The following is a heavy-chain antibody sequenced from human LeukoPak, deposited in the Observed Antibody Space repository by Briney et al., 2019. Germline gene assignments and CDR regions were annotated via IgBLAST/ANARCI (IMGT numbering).Heavy chain of an antibody. CDR2: MNPNSGNT. V-gene: IGHV1-8*01. J-gene: IGHJ4*02. D-gene: IGHD3-10*01. CDR1: GYTFTSYD. Sequence: ASVKVSCKASGYTFTSYDINWVRQATGQGLEWMGWMNPNSGNTGYAQKFQGRVTMTRNTSISTAYMELSSLRSEDTAVYYCARVLYGGRKTMVRGVSLLGYWRQGTLVTVSS. CDR3: ARVLYGGRKTMVRGVSLLGY.